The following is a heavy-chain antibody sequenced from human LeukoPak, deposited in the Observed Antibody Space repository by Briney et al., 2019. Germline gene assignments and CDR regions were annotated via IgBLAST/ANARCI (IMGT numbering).Heavy chain of an antibody. D-gene: IGHD2-2*01. CDR3: ARVPGAMYYYHYMDV. CDR1: GGSMSSGGYS. V-gene: IGHV4-30-4*07. Sequence: PSETLSLTCVVSGGSMSSGGYSWSWIRQPPGKGLEWIGYIYYSGTTYYNPSLKSRVTISVDTSKNQVSLKLSSVTAADTAVYYCARVPGAMYYYHYMDVWGKGTTVTVSS. J-gene: IGHJ6*03. CDR2: IYYSGTT.